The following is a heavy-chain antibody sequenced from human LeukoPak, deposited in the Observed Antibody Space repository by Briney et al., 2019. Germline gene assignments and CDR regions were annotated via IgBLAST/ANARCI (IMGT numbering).Heavy chain of an antibody. J-gene: IGHJ4*02. CDR3: ARDKVLGPTLFDY. V-gene: IGHV3-9*01. CDR2: ISWNSAGI. CDR1: GFTFDDYA. D-gene: IGHD1-26*01. Sequence: GGSLRLSCAASGFTFDDYAMHWVRQAPGKGLEWVSGISWNSAGIGYADSVKGRFTVSRDNAKNSLYLQMDSLRAEDTAVYYCARDKVLGPTLFDYWGQGTLVTVSS.